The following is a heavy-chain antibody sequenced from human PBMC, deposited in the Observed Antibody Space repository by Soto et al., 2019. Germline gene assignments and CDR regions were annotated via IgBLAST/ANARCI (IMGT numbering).Heavy chain of an antibody. CDR3: TTTHCSCGSCINYYGMDV. CDR1: GGSISNSNW. CDR2: IYHSGST. D-gene: IGHD2-15*01. Sequence: QVQLQESGPGLVKPSGTLSLSCAVSGGSISNSNWWSWVRQPPGKGLEWIGDIYHSGSTNYNPSLKSRVTLSVDKSKNQFSLKLSSVTAADTAVYHCTTTHCSCGSCINYYGMDVWGQGVTVTVSS. V-gene: IGHV4-4*02. J-gene: IGHJ6*02.